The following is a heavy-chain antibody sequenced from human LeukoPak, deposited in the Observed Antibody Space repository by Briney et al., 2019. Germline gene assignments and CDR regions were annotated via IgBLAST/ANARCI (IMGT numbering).Heavy chain of an antibody. J-gene: IGHJ2*01. CDR1: GGSISSNY. V-gene: IGHV4-59*08. Sequence: SETLSLTCTVSGGSISSNYWCWIWQPPGQGKERIGYIYYSGSTNYNPSLKSRVTISVDTSKNQFSLKLSSVTAADTAVYYCARLAIGGPNSYFALWGRGTLVTVSS. CDR3: ARLAIGGPNSYFAL. CDR2: IYYSGST. D-gene: IGHD4-23*01.